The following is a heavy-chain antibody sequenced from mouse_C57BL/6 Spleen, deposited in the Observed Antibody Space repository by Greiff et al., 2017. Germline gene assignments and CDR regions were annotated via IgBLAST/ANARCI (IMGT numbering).Heavy chain of an antibody. D-gene: IGHD1-1*01. CDR2: IDPANGNT. CDR1: GLNIKKPY. V-gene: IGHV14-3*01. Sequence: VQLQQSVAELVRPGASVKLSCTASGLNIKKPYMHWVKQRPEQGLEWIGRIDPANGNTKYAPKFQGKATITADTSSNTAYLQLSSLTSEDTAIYYCARLQRYYLDYWGQGTTLTVSS. J-gene: IGHJ2*01. CDR3: ARLQRYYLDY.